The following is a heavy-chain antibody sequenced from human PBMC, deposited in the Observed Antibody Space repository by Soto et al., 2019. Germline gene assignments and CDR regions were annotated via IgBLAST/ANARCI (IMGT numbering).Heavy chain of an antibody. V-gene: IGHV1-8*01. CDR3: ARRPMIWSGYRHLVDYYYMDV. CDR1: GYTFTSYD. J-gene: IGHJ6*03. CDR2: MNPNSGNT. Sequence: ASVKVSCKASGYTFTSYDINWVRQATGQGLEWMGWMNPNSGNTGYAQKFQGRVTMTRNTSISTAYMELSSLRSEDTAVYYCARRPMIWSGYRHLVDYYYMDVWGKGTTVTVSS. D-gene: IGHD3-3*01.